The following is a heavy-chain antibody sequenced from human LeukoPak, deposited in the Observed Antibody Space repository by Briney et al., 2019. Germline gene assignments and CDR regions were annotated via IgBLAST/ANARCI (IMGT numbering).Heavy chain of an antibody. V-gene: IGHV1-18*01. CDR3: ARGGLSGIYGIDY. J-gene: IGHJ4*02. CDR2: ISPYNGDT. D-gene: IGHD1-26*01. Sequence: ASVTVSCRASGYTFNTYGVTRVRQVPGQGFEWMGWISPYNGDTNYAQKFQGRVTMTTDTLTSTVFMELRSLRSDDTAVYFCARGGLSGIYGIDYWGQGTLVTVSS. CDR1: GYTFNTYG.